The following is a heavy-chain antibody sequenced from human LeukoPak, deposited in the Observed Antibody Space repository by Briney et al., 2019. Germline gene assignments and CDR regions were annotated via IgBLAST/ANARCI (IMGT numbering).Heavy chain of an antibody. D-gene: IGHD4-17*01. J-gene: IGHJ4*02. Sequence: GGSLRLSCAASGFTFKNYAMSWVRQAPGKGLQWVSVISTSVDTTGYAESVKGRFTISRDNSKNTLYLQMNSLRVEDTAVYYCAKDVIQYGDYGYDYWGQGTLVTVSS. V-gene: IGHV3-23*01. CDR3: AKDVIQYGDYGYDY. CDR2: ISTSVDTT. CDR1: GFTFKNYA.